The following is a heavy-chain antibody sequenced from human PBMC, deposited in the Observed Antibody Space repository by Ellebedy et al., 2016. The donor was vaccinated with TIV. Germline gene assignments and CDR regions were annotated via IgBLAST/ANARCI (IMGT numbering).Heavy chain of an antibody. D-gene: IGHD3-10*01. V-gene: IGHV3-23*01. Sequence: PGGSLRLSCVASGFTLSKFVMIWVRQAPGQGLEWVSSISVSGGDTFNADSVKGRVTISRDNSKNTLYLQMNSLRAEDTAVYYCAKGWAYYGSGRYWGQGTLVTVSS. CDR2: ISVSGGDT. CDR3: AKGWAYYGSGRY. CDR1: GFTLSKFV. J-gene: IGHJ4*02.